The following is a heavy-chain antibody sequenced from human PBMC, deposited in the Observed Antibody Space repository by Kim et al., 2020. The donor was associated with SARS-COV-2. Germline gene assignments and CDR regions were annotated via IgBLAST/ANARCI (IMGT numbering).Heavy chain of an antibody. V-gene: IGHV3-23*01. J-gene: IGHJ5*02. D-gene: IGHD5-12*01. Sequence: DSVKGRFTISRDNSKNTLYLQMNSLRAKDTAVYYCAKGRVPTGYNWFDPWGQGSLVTVSS. CDR3: AKGRVPTGYNWFDP.